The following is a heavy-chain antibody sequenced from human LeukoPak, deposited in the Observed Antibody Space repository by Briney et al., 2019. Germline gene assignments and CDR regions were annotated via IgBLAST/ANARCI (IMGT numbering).Heavy chain of an antibody. J-gene: IGHJ2*01. CDR1: GFTFSSYA. CDR3: ARDSSSPYWYFNL. CDR2: ISYDGSNK. V-gene: IGHV3-30-3*01. Sequence: GGFLRLSCAASGFTFSSYAMHWVRQAPGKGLEWVAVISYDGSNKYYADSVKGRFTISRDNSKNTLYLQMNSLRAEDTAVYYCARDSSSPYWYFNLWGRGTLVTVSS.